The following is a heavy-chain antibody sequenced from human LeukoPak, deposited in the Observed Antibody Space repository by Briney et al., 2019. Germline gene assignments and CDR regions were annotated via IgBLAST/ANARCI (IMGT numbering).Heavy chain of an antibody. V-gene: IGHV4-38-2*02. CDR3: ALGWYYDSSGYRSFGDY. Sequence: PSETLSLTCTVSGGSISSYYWGWIRQPPGKGLEWIGSIYHSGSTYYNPSLKSRVTISVDTSKNQFSLKLSSVTAADTAVYYCALGWYYDSSGYRSFGDYWGQGTLVTVSS. D-gene: IGHD3-22*01. J-gene: IGHJ4*02. CDR1: GGSISSYY. CDR2: IYHSGST.